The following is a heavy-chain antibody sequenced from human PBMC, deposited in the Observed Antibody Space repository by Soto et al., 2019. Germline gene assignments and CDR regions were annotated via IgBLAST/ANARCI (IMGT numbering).Heavy chain of an antibody. J-gene: IGHJ3*02. V-gene: IGHV3-23*01. CDR1: GFRFDYYA. D-gene: IGHD3-16*01. CDR2: ISDDGRTT. CDR3: AKDLGGGVGALDI. Sequence: EVSLLESGGGLIQPGESLRLSCAASGFRFDYYAMNWVRQAPGKGLEWVSIISDDGRTTHYTDSVKGRFTISRDNSKNTLYLQGDSPKNEDTAVYYCAKDLGGGVGALDIWGQGTMVIVSS.